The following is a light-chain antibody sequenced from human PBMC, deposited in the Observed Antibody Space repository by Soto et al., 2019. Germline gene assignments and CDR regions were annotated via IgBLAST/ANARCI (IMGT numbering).Light chain of an antibody. V-gene: IGLV2-14*01. J-gene: IGLJ2*01. CDR1: SSDVGGYNS. Sequence: QSALTQPASVSGSPGQSITISRTGASSDVGGYNSVSWYQQHPGKAPKLMIYEVSNRPSGVSNRFSGSKSGNTASLTISGLQAEDEADYYCNSYTSSSTPVFGGGTKLTVL. CDR2: EVS. CDR3: NSYTSSSTPV.